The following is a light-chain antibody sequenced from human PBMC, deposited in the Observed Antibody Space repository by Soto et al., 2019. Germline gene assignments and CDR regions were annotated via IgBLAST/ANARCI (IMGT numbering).Light chain of an antibody. CDR2: DVS. V-gene: IGLV2-14*03. Sequence: QSVLTQPASASGSPGRWVTISCTGSSSDVGGYNYVSWYQHHRGKAPNLMIFDVSNRPSGAANRSSGSKSANTASLTISGLQAEDEDDYYCSSYASSSTLVFGGGTKLTVL. CDR1: SSDVGGYNY. J-gene: IGLJ3*02. CDR3: SSYASSSTLV.